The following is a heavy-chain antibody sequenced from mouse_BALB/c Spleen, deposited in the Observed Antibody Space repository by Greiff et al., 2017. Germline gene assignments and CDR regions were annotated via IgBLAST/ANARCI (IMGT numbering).Heavy chain of an antibody. CDR1: GFTFSSYA. CDR2: ISSGGST. V-gene: IGHV5-6-5*01. CDR3: ARGQSYNPNAALAY. Sequence: DVKLVESGGGLVKPGGSLKLSCAASGFTFSSYAMSWVRQTPEKRLEWVASISSGGSTYYPDSVKGRFTISRDNARNILYLQMSSLRSEDTAMYYCARGQSYNPNAALAYWGHGTLVTLSA. D-gene: IGHD1-3*01. J-gene: IGHJ3*01.